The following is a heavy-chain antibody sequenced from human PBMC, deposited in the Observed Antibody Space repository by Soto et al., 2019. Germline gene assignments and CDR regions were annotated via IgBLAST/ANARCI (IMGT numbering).Heavy chain of an antibody. D-gene: IGHD3-22*01. CDR2: IYSGGST. CDR1: GFTVSSNY. J-gene: IGHJ4*02. CDR3: ARGGQEDYYDSSGPFLDY. V-gene: IGHV3-66*01. Sequence: GGSLRLSCAASGFTVSSNYMSWVRQAPGKGLEWVSVIYSGGSTYYADSVKGRFTISRDNSKNTLYLQMNSLRAEDTAVYYCARGGQEDYYDSSGPFLDYWGQGTLVTVSS.